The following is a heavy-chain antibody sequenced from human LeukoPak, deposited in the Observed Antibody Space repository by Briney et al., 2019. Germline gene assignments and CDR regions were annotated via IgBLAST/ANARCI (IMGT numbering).Heavy chain of an antibody. D-gene: IGHD3-16*02. J-gene: IGHJ5*02. CDR3: ASSGGYDYVWGRYRHNWFDP. Sequence: SETLSLTCAVYGGSFSGYYWSWIRQPPGKGLEWIGEINHSGSTNYNPSLKSRVTISVDTSKNQFSLKLSSVTAADTAVYYCASSGGYDYVWGRYRHNWFDPWGQGTLVTVSS. CDR2: INHSGST. V-gene: IGHV4-34*01. CDR1: GGSFSGYY.